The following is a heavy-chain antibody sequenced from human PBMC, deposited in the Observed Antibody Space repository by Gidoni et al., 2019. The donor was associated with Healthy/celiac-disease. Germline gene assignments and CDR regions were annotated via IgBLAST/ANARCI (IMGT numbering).Heavy chain of an antibody. CDR3: ARQSGEMATIVGFWGWSDY. Sequence: IGWVRQMPGKGLEWMGIIYPGDSDTRYSPSFQGQVTISADKSISTAYLQWSSLKASDTAMYYCARQSGEMATIVGFWGWSDYWGQGTLVTVSS. V-gene: IGHV5-51*01. CDR2: IYPGDSDT. J-gene: IGHJ4*02. D-gene: IGHD3-16*01.